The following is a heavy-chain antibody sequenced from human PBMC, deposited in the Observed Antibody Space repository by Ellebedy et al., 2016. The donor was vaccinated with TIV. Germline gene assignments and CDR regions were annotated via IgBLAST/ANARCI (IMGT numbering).Heavy chain of an antibody. J-gene: IGHJ5*02. CDR1: GGSFSGYY. CDR2: INQSGTT. V-gene: IGHV4-34*01. CDR3: ARWLGYCSGGSCLKWFDP. Sequence: MPSETLSLTCAVYGGSFSGYYWSWIRQPPGKGLEWIGEINQSGTTNYNPSLKSRVTISLDTSKTQFSLKLSSVTAADTAVYCCARWLGYCSGGSCLKWFDPWGQGTVVTVSS. D-gene: IGHD2-15*01.